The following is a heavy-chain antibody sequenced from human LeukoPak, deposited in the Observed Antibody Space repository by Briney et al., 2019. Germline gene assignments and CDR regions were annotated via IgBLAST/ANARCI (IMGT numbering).Heavy chain of an antibody. D-gene: IGHD2-15*01. CDR2: ISGSGGST. V-gene: IGHV3-23*01. Sequence: GGSLRLSCAASGFTFSSYAMSWVRQAPGKGLEWVSAISGSGGSTYYADSVKGRFTISRDNSKNTLYLQMNSLRAEDTAVYYCARGYCSGGSCVNGMDVWGQGTTVTVSS. J-gene: IGHJ6*02. CDR1: GFTFSSYA. CDR3: ARGYCSGGSCVNGMDV.